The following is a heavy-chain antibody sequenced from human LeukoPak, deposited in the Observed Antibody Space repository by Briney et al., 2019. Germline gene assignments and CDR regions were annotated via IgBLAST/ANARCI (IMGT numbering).Heavy chain of an antibody. Sequence: ASVKVSCKASGYTFTGYYMHWVRQAPGQGLEWMGWMNPYSGGTNYAQEFQGRVTMTRDTSISTAYMELSRLRSDDTALYYCASQKWDTAMATEYYFDYWGQGTLVTVSS. CDR2: MNPYSGGT. D-gene: IGHD5-18*01. CDR1: GYTFTGYY. J-gene: IGHJ4*02. V-gene: IGHV1-2*02. CDR3: ASQKWDTAMATEYYFDY.